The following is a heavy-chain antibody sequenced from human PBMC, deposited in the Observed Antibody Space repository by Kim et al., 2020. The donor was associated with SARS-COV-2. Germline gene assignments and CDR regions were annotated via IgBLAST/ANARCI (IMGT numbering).Heavy chain of an antibody. V-gene: IGHV3-21*01. J-gene: IGHJ4*02. D-gene: IGHD3-10*01. CDR3: ARDEPQSGDY. Sequence: YIYYADSVKGRFTNSRDNAKNSLYLQMNSLRTEDTAVYYCARDEPQSGDYWGQGTLVTVSS. CDR2: YI.